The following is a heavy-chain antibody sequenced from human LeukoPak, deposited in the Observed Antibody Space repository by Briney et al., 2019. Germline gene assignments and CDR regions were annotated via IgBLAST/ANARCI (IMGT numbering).Heavy chain of an antibody. CDR2: MKPNSGNT. J-gene: IGHJ6*02. Sequence: ASVKVSCKASGYTFTSYDINWVRQAPGQGLEWMGWMKPNSGNTGYAQKFQGRVTMTRNTSISTAYMELSSLRSEDTAVYYCARGDPITIFGVVISYYYGMDVWGQGTTVTVSS. CDR1: GYTFTSYD. CDR3: ARGDPITIFGVVISYYYGMDV. V-gene: IGHV1-8*01. D-gene: IGHD3-3*01.